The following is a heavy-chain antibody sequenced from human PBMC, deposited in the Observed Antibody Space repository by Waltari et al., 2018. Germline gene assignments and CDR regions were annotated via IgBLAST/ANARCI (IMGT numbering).Heavy chain of an antibody. CDR1: GGSFSGYY. V-gene: IGHV4-34*01. Sequence: QVQLQQWGAGLLKPSETLSLTCAVYGGSFSGYYCSWIRQPPGKGRKWIGEINHSGSTNYNPSLRSRVTISVDTSKNQFSLKLSSVTAADTAVYYCARGAEMATITGLGYYYYMDVWGKGTTVTVSS. J-gene: IGHJ6*03. D-gene: IGHD5-12*01. CDR3: ARGAEMATITGLGYYYYMDV. CDR2: INHSGST.